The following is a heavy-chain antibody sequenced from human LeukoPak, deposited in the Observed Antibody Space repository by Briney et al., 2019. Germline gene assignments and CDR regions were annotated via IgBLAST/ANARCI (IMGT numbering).Heavy chain of an antibody. CDR2: MNPNSGNT. V-gene: IGHV1-8*01. CDR3: GMDPNGDYIGAFDF. D-gene: IGHD4-17*01. J-gene: IGHJ3*01. CDR1: GYTFTSYD. Sequence: GASVKVSCKASGYTFTSYDINWVRQATGQGLEWMGWMNPNSGNTGYAQKFQGRVTMTRNTSISTAYMELSSLRSEDTALYYCGMDPNGDYIGAFDFWGQGTLVTVSS.